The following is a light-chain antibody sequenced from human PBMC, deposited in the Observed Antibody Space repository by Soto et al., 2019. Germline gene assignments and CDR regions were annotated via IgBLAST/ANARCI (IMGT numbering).Light chain of an antibody. CDR1: QSVSSNY. Sequence: EIVLTQSPGTLSLSPGERSTLSCRASQSVSSNYLAWYQQKSGQAPRLLIYGASSRATGIPDWFSGSGSWTDLTLTISRLEPEDFALYYCQQYGGSPRTCGQGTKVEIK. J-gene: IGKJ1*01. CDR2: GAS. CDR3: QQYGGSPRT. V-gene: IGKV3-20*01.